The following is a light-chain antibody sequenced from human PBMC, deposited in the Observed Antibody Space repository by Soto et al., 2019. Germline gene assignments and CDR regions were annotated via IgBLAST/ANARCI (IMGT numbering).Light chain of an antibody. CDR3: MQALQSPRT. CDR1: QPLLHSNGFNY. J-gene: IGKJ2*02. Sequence: DVVMTQSPLSLPVPPGEPASISCRSSQPLLHSNGFNYLDWYLQRPGQSPQLLIFLGSTLASGVPDRFSGSGSGTDFTLKISRVEAEDVGVYYCMQALQSPRTFGQGTKLEIK. V-gene: IGKV2-28*01. CDR2: LGS.